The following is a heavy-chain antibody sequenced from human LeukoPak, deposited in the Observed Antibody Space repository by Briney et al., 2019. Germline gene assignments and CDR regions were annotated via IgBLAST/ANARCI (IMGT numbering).Heavy chain of an antibody. V-gene: IGHV3-23*01. Sequence: GGSLRLSCAASGFTFSSYAMSWVRQAPGKGLEWVSAISGSGGSTYYADSMKGRFTISRDNSKNTLYLQMNSLRAEDTAVYYCAKDSYQQIAAAGTIAFDIWGQGTMVTVSS. D-gene: IGHD6-13*01. J-gene: IGHJ3*02. CDR3: AKDSYQQIAAAGTIAFDI. CDR1: GFTFSSYA. CDR2: ISGSGGST.